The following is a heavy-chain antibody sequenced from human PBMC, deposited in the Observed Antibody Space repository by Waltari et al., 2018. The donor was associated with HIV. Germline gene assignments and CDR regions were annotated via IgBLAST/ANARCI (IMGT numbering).Heavy chain of an antibody. Sequence: QVQLVQSGAEVKKPAASVKVSCTASGYTFTTYSMHWLRQPPAHGLEWMGIINPRGGSTSYAQKFQGRVTMTRETSTSTVYMELSSLRSEDTAVYYCARSRLGYGSGLYYFDYWGQGTLVTVSS. V-gene: IGHV1-46*01. J-gene: IGHJ4*02. CDR1: GYTFTTYS. CDR2: INPRGGST. D-gene: IGHD3-10*01. CDR3: ARSRLGYGSGLYYFDY.